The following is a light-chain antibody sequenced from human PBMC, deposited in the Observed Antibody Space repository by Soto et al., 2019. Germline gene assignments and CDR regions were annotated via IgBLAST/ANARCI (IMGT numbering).Light chain of an antibody. J-gene: IGKJ1*01. CDR3: MQALQTPLT. CDR2: WVS. V-gene: IGKV2-28*01. CDR1: QSLLHSNGYNY. Sequence: DIVMTQSPLSLPVTPGEPASISCRSSQSLLHSNGYNYLDWYLQKPGQSPQLLFYWVSNRAAGVPDRFSGSGSGTDFTLKISRVEAADVGVYYCMQALQTPLTFGKGTKVEIK.